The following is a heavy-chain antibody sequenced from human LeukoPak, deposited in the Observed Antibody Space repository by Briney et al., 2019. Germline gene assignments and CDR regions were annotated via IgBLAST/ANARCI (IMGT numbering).Heavy chain of an antibody. D-gene: IGHD2-2*02. CDR3: VRDAEGAAISVNYWFDP. Sequence: ASVKVSCKASGFTFTSYDINWVRQASGQGLEWMGWMNPNNGNTGYAQKFQGRVTMTRDTSISTAYLELTGLRSEDTAVYYRVRDAEGAAISVNYWFDPWGQGTLVTVSS. CDR2: MNPNNGNT. J-gene: IGHJ5*02. CDR1: GFTFTSYD. V-gene: IGHV1-8*01.